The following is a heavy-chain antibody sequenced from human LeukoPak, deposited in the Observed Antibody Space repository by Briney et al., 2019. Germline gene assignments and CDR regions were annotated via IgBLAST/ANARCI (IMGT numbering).Heavy chain of an antibody. V-gene: IGHV4-39*07. CDR2: IHYSGST. D-gene: IGHD3-10*01. J-gene: IGHJ5*02. CDR3: ARLRITSDGWFDP. Sequence: PSETLSLTCSVSGGSISNGIYYWGWIRQPPGKGLEWIGSIHYSGSTNYNPSLKSRVTISLDTSKNQFSLKLRSVIAADTAVYYCARLRITSDGWFDPWGQGTLVTVSS. CDR1: GGSISNGIYY.